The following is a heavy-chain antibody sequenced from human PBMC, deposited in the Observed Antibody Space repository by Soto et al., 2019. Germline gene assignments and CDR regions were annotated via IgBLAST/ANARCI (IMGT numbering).Heavy chain of an antibody. CDR3: AKVHYYDSRGYGSVAFDI. CDR1: GDSVFSNSAA. Sequence: SQTLSLTCAISGDSVFSNSAAWSWIRQSPSRGLEYLGRTYYRSKWYNDYVASVKSRITINPDTSKNQFSLQLNSVTPEDTAVYYCAKVHYYDSRGYGSVAFDIWGQGTMVTVSS. V-gene: IGHV6-1*01. CDR2: TYYRSKWYN. D-gene: IGHD3-22*01. J-gene: IGHJ3*02.